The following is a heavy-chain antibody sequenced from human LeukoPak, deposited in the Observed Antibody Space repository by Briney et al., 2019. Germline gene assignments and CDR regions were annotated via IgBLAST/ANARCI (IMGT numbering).Heavy chain of an antibody. D-gene: IGHD3-10*01. Sequence: PSETLSLTCTVSGGSISIYYWSWIRQPPGKGLEWIGYIYYSGSTNYNPSLKSRVTISVDTCKNQFSLKLSAVTAADSAVSYGAKHSLRITMVGEVITDWGQGPLVTVPS. J-gene: IGHJ4*02. CDR1: GGSISIYY. CDR2: IYYSGST. V-gene: IGHV4-59*08. CDR3: AKHSLRITMVGEVITD.